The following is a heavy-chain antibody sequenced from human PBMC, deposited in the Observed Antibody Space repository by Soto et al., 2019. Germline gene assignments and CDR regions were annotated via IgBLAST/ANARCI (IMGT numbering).Heavy chain of an antibody. CDR3: ARVRSDFWSGYYPFYYYYYGMDV. D-gene: IGHD3-3*01. V-gene: IGHV3-30-3*01. J-gene: IGHJ6*02. CDR2: ISYDGSNK. CDR1: GFTFGSYA. Sequence: GGSLRLSCAASGFTFGSYAMHWVRQAPGKGLEWVAVISYDGSNKYYADSVKGRFTISRDNSKNTLYLQMNSLRAEDTAVYYCARVRSDFWSGYYPFYYYYYGMDVWGQGTTVTVSS.